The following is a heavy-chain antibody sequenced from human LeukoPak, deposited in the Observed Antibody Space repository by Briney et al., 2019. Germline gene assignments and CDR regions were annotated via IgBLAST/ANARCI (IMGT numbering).Heavy chain of an antibody. J-gene: IGHJ4*02. CDR3: ARLYVGVADTPGLFDY. Sequence: ASVKVSCKASGYTFTSYDINWVRQATGQGLEWMGWMNPNSGNTGYAQKFQGRVTMTRDTSTSTVYMELSSLRSEDTAVYYCARLYVGVADTPGLFDYWGQGTLVTVSS. CDR2: MNPNSGNT. CDR1: GYTFTSYD. V-gene: IGHV1-8*01. D-gene: IGHD3-10*02.